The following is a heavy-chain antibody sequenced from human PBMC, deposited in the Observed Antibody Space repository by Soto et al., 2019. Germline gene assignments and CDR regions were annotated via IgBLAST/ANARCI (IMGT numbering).Heavy chain of an antibody. D-gene: IGHD5-18*01. J-gene: IGHJ5*02. V-gene: IGHV5-10-1*01. CDR2: IDPSDSYT. CDR1: GYSFTSYW. CDR3: ARHVPSQYTAMVPFDP. Sequence: PGESLKISCKGSGYSFTSYWITWVHQMPGKGLEWMGKIDPSDSYTNYSPSIQGHVTISADKSISTAYLKWSSLKASDTAMYYCARHVPSQYTAMVPFDPWGQGTLVTVSS.